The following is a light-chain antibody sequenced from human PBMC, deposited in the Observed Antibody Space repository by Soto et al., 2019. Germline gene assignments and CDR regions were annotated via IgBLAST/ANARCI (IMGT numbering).Light chain of an antibody. J-gene: IGKJ1*01. Sequence: AIQMTQSPSSLSASVGDRVTISCRASQGIGNALCLYQQKPGKPPKVLIYGASNLQSGVPPRFSGSGSGTDFTLAISSLQPEDSATYYCLQDINYPWTFGQGTKVDIK. CDR3: LQDINYPWT. CDR2: GAS. CDR1: QGIGNA. V-gene: IGKV1-6*01.